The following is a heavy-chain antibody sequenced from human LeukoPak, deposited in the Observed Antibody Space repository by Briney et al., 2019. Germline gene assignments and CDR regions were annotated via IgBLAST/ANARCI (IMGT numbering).Heavy chain of an antibody. CDR2: IWSDGSKK. CDR1: GFTFSNYG. CDR3: ATDRGGAPFDI. J-gene: IGHJ3*02. Sequence: GTPLRLSCAASGFTFSNYGMHWVRQPPGKGLDWVAVIWSDGSKKKYADSVKGRFTISRDNSSTTLYLQMNSLRAEDKAVYYCATDRGGAPFDIWGQGPMVTVSS. V-gene: IGHV3-33*01.